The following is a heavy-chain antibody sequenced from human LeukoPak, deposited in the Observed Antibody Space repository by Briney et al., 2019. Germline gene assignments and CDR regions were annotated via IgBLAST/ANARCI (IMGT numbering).Heavy chain of an antibody. Sequence: PSETLSLTCTVSGGSISSYYWSWIRQPAGKGLEWIGRIYTSGSTNYNPSLKSRVTISVDTSKNQFSLKLSSVTAADTAVYYCARGLGSYYYYYYGMDVWGQGTTVTVSS. CDR1: GGSISSYY. V-gene: IGHV4-4*07. J-gene: IGHJ6*02. D-gene: IGHD3-10*01. CDR3: ARGLGSYYYYYYGMDV. CDR2: IYTSGST.